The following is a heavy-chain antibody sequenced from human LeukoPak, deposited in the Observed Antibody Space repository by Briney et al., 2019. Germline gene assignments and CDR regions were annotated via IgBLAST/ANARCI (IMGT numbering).Heavy chain of an antibody. CDR2: ISYDGSNK. D-gene: IGHD3-10*01. Sequence: ISYDGSNKYYPDSVKGRFTISRDNSKNTLYLQMNSLRAEDTAVYYCAKDPRGGYYYYGMDVWGQGTTVTVSS. CDR3: AKDPRGGYYYYGMDV. V-gene: IGHV3-30*18. J-gene: IGHJ6*02.